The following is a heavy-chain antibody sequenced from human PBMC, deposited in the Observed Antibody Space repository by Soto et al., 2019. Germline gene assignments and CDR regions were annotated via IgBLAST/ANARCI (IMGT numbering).Heavy chain of an antibody. Sequence: PGASLKISCKGSGYSFTSYWIGWVREMPGKGLEWMGIIYPGDSDTRYSPSFQGQVTISADKSISTAYLQWSSLKASDTAMYYCARLGSYGHDAFDIWGQGTMVTVSS. V-gene: IGHV5-51*01. J-gene: IGHJ3*02. D-gene: IGHD5-18*01. CDR2: IYPGDSDT. CDR1: GYSFTSYW. CDR3: ARLGSYGHDAFDI.